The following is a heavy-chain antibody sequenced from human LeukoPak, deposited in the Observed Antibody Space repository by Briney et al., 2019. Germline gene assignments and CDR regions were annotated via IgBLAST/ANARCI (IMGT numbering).Heavy chain of an antibody. D-gene: IGHD5-24*01. CDR2: INAGNGKT. CDR3: AREGDGDHPYWYFDL. J-gene: IGHJ2*01. CDR1: GYTFTDYA. Sequence: GASVKVSCKTSGYTFTDYAMHWLRQAPGQRLEWMGWINAGNGKTEYSQKFQGRVTITRDTSASTAYMELSSLRSEDTAVYYCAREGDGDHPYWYFDLWGRDTLVTVSS. V-gene: IGHV1-3*01.